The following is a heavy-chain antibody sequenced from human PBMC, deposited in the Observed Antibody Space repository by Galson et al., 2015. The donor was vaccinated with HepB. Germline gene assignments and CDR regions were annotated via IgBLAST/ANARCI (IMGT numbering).Heavy chain of an antibody. Sequence: SLRLSCAASGFAFSTYAMSWVRQAPGKGLEWVSAISANGGSTYYADSVKGRFTISRDNSKNTLYLQVNSLRDEDTALYYCAKRGSMVRGIYYFDYGGQGNLVTVSS. CDR3: AKRGSMVRGIYYFDY. CDR2: ISANGGST. J-gene: IGHJ4*02. V-gene: IGHV3-23*01. CDR1: GFAFSTYA. D-gene: IGHD3-10*01.